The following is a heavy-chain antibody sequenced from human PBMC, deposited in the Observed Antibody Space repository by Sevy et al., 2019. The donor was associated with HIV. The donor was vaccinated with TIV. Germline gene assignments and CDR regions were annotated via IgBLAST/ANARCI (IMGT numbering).Heavy chain of an antibody. D-gene: IGHD5-12*01. J-gene: IGHJ4*02. CDR2: ISYDGSNK. CDR3: ARVDEQRWLRLYYFDY. CDR1: GFTFSNYA. Sequence: GGSLRRSCAASGFTFSNYAMHWVRQAPGKGLEWVAVISYDGSNKYYADSVKGRFTISRDNSKNTLYLQMNSLRAEDTAVYYCARVDEQRWLRLYYFDYRGQGTLVTVSS. V-gene: IGHV3-30*04.